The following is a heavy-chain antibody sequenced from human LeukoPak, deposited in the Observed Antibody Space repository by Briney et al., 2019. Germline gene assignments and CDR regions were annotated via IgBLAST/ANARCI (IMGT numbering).Heavy chain of an antibody. CDR3: ARSPDILTGSYYFDY. CDR1: GGSISSSSYY. D-gene: IGHD3-9*01. CDR2: IYYSGST. V-gene: IGHV4-39*01. J-gene: IGHJ4*02. Sequence: SETLSLTCTVSGGSISSSSYYWGWIRQPPGKGLEWIGSIYYSGSTYYNPSLKSRVTISVDTSKSQFSLKLSSVTAADTAVYYCARSPDILTGSYYFDYWGQGTLVTVSS.